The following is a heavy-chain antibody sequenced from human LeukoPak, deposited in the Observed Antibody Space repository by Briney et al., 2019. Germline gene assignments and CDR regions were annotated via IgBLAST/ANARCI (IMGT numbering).Heavy chain of an antibody. J-gene: IGHJ4*02. V-gene: IGHV3-7*03. D-gene: IGHD3-10*01. Sequence: GGSLRLSCAASGFTFSNYWMSWVRQAPGKGPEWVGGIKTDGSDKYYVGSVKGRFTISRDNAKNSLYLQMNSLRAEDTAVYYCARDSLIQYGSGSYWGFDYWGQGILVTVSS. CDR2: IKTDGSDK. CDR3: ARDSLIQYGSGSYWGFDY. CDR1: GFTFSNYW.